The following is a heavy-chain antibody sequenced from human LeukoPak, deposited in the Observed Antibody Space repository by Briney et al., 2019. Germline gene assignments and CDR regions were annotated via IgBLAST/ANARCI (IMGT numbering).Heavy chain of an antibody. CDR3: AKDQEAVAGSLDY. CDR2: ISYDGSNK. CDR1: GFTFSSYA. Sequence: GRSLRLSCAASGFTFSSYAMHWVRQAPGKGLEWVAVISYDGSNKYYADSVKGRFTISRDNSKNTLYLQMNSLRAEDTAVYYCAKDQEAVAGSLDYWGQGTLVTVSS. D-gene: IGHD6-19*01. J-gene: IGHJ4*02. V-gene: IGHV3-30-3*01.